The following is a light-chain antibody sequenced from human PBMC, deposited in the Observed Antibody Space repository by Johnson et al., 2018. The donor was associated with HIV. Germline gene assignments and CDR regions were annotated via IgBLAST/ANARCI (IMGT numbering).Light chain of an antibody. CDR2: DNN. J-gene: IGLJ1*01. V-gene: IGLV1-51*01. Sequence: QSVLSQPPSVSAAPGQKVTISCSGSSSNIGDNYVSWYQQLPGTAPKLLIYDNNKRPSGIPDRFSGSKSGTSATLGITGLQTGDEADYYCGTWDSSLSAYVFRTGTKVTV. CDR3: GTWDSSLSAYV. CDR1: SSNIGDNY.